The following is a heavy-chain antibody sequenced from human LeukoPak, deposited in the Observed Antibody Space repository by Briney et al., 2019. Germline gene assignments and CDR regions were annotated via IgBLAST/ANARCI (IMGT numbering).Heavy chain of an antibody. CDR2: ISSSSSTI. CDR3: ARSPVVTAILNWFDP. V-gene: IGHV3-48*02. D-gene: IGHD2-21*02. Sequence: PGGSLRLSCAASGFTFSSYSMNWVRQAPGKGLEWVSYISSSSSTIYYADSVKGRFTISRDNAKNSLYLQMNSLRDEDTAVYYCARSPVVTAILNWFDPWGQGTLVTVSS. J-gene: IGHJ5*02. CDR1: GFTFSSYS.